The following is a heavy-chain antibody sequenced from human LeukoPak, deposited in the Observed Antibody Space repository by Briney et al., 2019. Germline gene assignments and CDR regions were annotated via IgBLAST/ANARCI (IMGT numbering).Heavy chain of an antibody. CDR2: IYYSGST. Sequence: PSETLSLTCTVSGGSISSYYWSWIRQPPGKGLEWIGYIYYSGSTNYNPSLKSRVTISEDTSKNQFSLKLSSVTAADTAVYYCAGTGNYYDSSGSWGNFDYWGQGTLVTVSS. CDR1: GGSISSYY. CDR3: AGTGNYYDSSGSWGNFDY. D-gene: IGHD3-22*01. J-gene: IGHJ4*02. V-gene: IGHV4-59*08.